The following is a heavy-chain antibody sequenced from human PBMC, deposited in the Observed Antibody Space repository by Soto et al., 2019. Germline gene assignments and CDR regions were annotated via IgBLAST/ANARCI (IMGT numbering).Heavy chain of an antibody. Sequence: SETLSVICPVSGGSISRSDDYWCKIGQPRGEGLEWIGSIYYSGSTYYNPSLKSRVTISVDTSKNQFSLKLSSVTAADTAVYYCVRHGAEWRGYYYYYGMDVWGQGTTVTVSS. CDR2: IYYSGST. CDR1: GGSISRSDDY. D-gene: IGHD3-3*01. V-gene: IGHV4-39*01. J-gene: IGHJ6*02. CDR3: VRHGAEWRGYYYYYGMDV.